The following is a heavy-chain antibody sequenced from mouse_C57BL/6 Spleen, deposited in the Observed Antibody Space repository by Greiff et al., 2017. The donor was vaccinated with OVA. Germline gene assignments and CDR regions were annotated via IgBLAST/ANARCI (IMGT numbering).Heavy chain of an antibody. J-gene: IGHJ2*01. CDR2: ISDGGSYT. CDR1: GFTFSSYA. CDR3: ARDGFTTVVYFDY. D-gene: IGHD1-1*01. V-gene: IGHV5-4*01. Sequence: EVQRVESGGGLVKPGGSLKLSCAASGFTFSSYAMSWVRQTPEKRLEWVATISDGGSYTYYPDNVKGRFTISRDNAKNNLYLQMSHLKSEDTAMYYCARDGFTTVVYFDYWGQGTTLTVSS.